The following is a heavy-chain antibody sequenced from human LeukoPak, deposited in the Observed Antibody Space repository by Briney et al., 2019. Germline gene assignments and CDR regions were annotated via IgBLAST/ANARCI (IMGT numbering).Heavy chain of an antibody. CDR2: IHPNSGGT. J-gene: IGHJ4*02. V-gene: IGHV1-2*02. D-gene: IGHD2-2*01. CDR1: GYTFSDFY. Sequence: ASVKVSCKASGYTFSDFYVHWVRQAPGQGLEWVGWIHPNSGGTNYAQGLQGRVTMTRDRSISTAYMELSRLTSDDTAVYYCARDPLSNSWYYFDYWGQGTLVTVSS. CDR3: ARDPLSNSWYYFDY.